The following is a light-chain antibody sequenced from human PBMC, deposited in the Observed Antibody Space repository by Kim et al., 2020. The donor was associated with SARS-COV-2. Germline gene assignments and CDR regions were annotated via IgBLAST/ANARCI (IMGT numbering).Light chain of an antibody. CDR2: GAS. J-gene: IGKJ1*01. CDR1: QGIRHS. V-gene: IGKV1-27*01. CDR3: QKYDSAPWT. Sequence: DIQMAQSPSSLSASVGDRVTITCRASQGIRHSLAWYRQKPGKVPMLLIYGASTLQSGVPSRFSGSGSGTDFTLTISSLQPEDAATYYCQKYDSAPWTFGQGTKVDIK.